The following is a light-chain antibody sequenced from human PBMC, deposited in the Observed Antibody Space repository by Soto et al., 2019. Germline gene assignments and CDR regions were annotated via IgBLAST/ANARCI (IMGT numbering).Light chain of an antibody. V-gene: IGKV1-12*01. J-gene: IGKJ1*01. Sequence: DIQMTQSPSSMSASVGDRVTITCRASQDIGSQLGWYQQKPGKAPKLLIHSASTLQRGVPFRFSGSGSGTEFTLTISSLQSEDFATYYCQQLKTFPRTFGQGTKVEIE. CDR2: SAS. CDR1: QDIGSQ. CDR3: QQLKTFPRT.